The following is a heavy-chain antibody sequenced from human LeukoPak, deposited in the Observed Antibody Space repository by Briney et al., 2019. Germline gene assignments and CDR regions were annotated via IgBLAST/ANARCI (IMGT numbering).Heavy chain of an antibody. CDR3: ARARLDPRNYYDSSGYSPPSAYYYYMDV. CDR2: IYYRGST. CDR1: GGSISSGGYY. D-gene: IGHD3-22*01. V-gene: IGHV4-31*03. Sequence: SETLSLTCTVSGGSISSGGYYWSWIRQHPGKGLEWIGYIYYRGSTYYNPSLKSRVTISVDTSKNQFSLKLSSVTAADTAVYYCARARLDPRNYYDSSGYSPPSAYYYYMDVWGKGTTVTVSS. J-gene: IGHJ6*03.